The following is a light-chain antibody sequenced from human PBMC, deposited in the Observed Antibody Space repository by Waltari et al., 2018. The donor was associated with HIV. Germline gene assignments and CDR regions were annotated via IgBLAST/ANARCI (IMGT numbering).Light chain of an antibody. J-gene: IGLJ1*01. CDR3: SSYTSSSTQV. CDR2: EVT. Sequence: QSALTQPASVSGSPGQSITISCTGTSSDVGGYNYVFWYQQHPGKAPKLMIYEVTNRPSGVSNRFSGSKSSNTASLTISGLQAEDEADYYCSSYTSSSTQVFGTGTKVTVL. CDR1: SSDVGGYNY. V-gene: IGLV2-14*01.